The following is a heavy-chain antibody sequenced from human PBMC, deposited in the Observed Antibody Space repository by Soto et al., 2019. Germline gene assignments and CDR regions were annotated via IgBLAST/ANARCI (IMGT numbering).Heavy chain of an antibody. V-gene: IGHV4-30-4*01. D-gene: IGHD3-22*01. CDR1: GGSISSGDYY. J-gene: IGHJ4*02. CDR3: ASNSMGYYYDSSGYPDY. CDR2: IYYSGST. Sequence: SETLSLTCTVSGGSISSGDYYRSWIRQPPGKGLEWIGYIYYSGSTYYNPSLKSRVTISVDTSKNQFSLNLSSVTAADTAVYYCASNSMGYYYDSSGYPDYWGQGILVTVSS.